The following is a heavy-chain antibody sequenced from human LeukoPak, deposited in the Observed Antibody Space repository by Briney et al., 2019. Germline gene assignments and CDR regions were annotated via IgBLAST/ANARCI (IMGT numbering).Heavy chain of an antibody. CDR2: ISSSSSYI. J-gene: IGHJ6*02. V-gene: IGHV3-21*01. D-gene: IGHD4-17*01. CDR3: ARDYGDYLGYYYYGMDV. CDR1: GFTFSSYS. Sequence: GGSLRLSCAASGFTFSSYSMNWVRQAPGKGLEWVSSISSSSSYIYYADSVKGRFTIPRDNAKNSLYLQMNSLRAEDTAVYYCARDYGDYLGYYYYGMDVWGQGTTVTVSS.